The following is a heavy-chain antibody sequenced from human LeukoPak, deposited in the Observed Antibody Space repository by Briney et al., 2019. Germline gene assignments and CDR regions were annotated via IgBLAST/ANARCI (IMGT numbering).Heavy chain of an antibody. CDR2: INPNSGGT. CDR1: GYTFTGYY. V-gene: IGHV1-2*04. D-gene: IGHD3-16*01. CDR3: ARSQLAEGDFDY. Sequence: ASVKVSCKASGYTFTGYYMHWVRQAPGQGLEWMVWINPNSGGTNYAQKFQGWVTMTRDTTISTAYMELSRLRSDDTAVYYCARSQLAEGDFDYWGQGTLVTVSS. J-gene: IGHJ4*02.